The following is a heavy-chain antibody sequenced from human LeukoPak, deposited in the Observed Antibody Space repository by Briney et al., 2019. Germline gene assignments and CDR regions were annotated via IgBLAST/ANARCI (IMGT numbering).Heavy chain of an antibody. CDR3: SLSGEAD. J-gene: IGHJ4*02. V-gene: IGHV3-7*01. Sequence: GSLRLSCAASAFPIGSGWMTWVRQAPGKGLEWVADIKRDGSERYYVDSVKGRFTISRDDGKNTVFLQMNSLRAEDTAVYYCSLSGEADWGQGTLVTVSS. CDR1: AFPIGSGW. D-gene: IGHD3-3*01. CDR2: IKRDGSER.